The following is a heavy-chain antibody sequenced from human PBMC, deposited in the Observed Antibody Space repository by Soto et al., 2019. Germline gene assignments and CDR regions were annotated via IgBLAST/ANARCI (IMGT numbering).Heavy chain of an antibody. D-gene: IGHD3-3*01. J-gene: IGHJ4*02. CDR1: GGSISSSNW. Sequence: KTSETLSLTCAVSGGSISSSNWWSWVRQPPGKGLEWIGEIYHSGSTNYNPSLKSRVTISVDKSKNQFSLKLSSVTAADTAVYYCARAAEWLPQYYFDYWGQGTLVTVSS. CDR2: IYHSGST. V-gene: IGHV4-4*02. CDR3: ARAAEWLPQYYFDY.